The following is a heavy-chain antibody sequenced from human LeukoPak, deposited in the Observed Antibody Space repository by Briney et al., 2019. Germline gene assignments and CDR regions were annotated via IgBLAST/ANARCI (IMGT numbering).Heavy chain of an antibody. Sequence: GGSLRLSCAASGFTFSSYAMHWVRQVPGKGLEWVAVISYDGSNKYYADSVKGRFTISRDNSKNTLYLQMNSLRAEDTAVYYCARDRRDAFDIWGQGTMVTVSS. CDR2: ISYDGSNK. J-gene: IGHJ3*02. CDR3: ARDRRDAFDI. V-gene: IGHV3-30*04. CDR1: GFTFSSYA.